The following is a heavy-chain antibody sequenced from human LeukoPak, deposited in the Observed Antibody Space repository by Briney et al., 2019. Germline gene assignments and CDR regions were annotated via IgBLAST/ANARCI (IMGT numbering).Heavy chain of an antibody. CDR1: GLTFNNYA. D-gene: IGHD3-10*01. J-gene: IGHJ4*02. CDR2: IYYSGST. Sequence: GSLRLSCAASGLTFNNYAMSWVRQPPGKGLEWIGSIYYSGSTYYNPSLKSRVTISVDTSKNQFSLKLNSVTATDTAVYYCARHYGPWGQGTLVTVSS. V-gene: IGHV4-39*01. CDR3: ARHYGP.